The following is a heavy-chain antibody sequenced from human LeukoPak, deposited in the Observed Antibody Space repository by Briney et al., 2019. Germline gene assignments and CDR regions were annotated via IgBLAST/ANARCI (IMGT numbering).Heavy chain of an antibody. J-gene: IGHJ1*01. CDR2: IYSSGST. CDR1: GFIVSSSY. CDR3: ARRTGAAPGEFFLH. V-gene: IGHV3-53*01. D-gene: IGHD2-15*01. Sequence: GGSLRLSCAGSGFIVSSSYSSWVRQAPGKGLEWVSAIYSSGSTDYADSVRGRFTIARDTSKNMVYLQMNSLTAEDTAIYYCARRTGAAPGEFFLHWGQGTLVTVSS.